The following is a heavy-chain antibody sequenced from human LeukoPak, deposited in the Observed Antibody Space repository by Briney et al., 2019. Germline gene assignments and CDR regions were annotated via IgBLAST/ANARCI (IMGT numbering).Heavy chain of an antibody. V-gene: IGHV1-2*02. CDR3: ARDILKVGSVWGPPHY. CDR2: INPNSGGT. CDR1: GYTFTGYY. J-gene: IGHJ4*02. Sequence: ASVKVSCKASGYTFTGYYMHWVRQAPGQGLEWMGWINPNSGGTNYAQKFQGRVTMTRDTSINTAYMELSSLKSDDTAVYYCARDILKVGSVWGPPHYWGQGTLVTVSS. D-gene: IGHD3-16*01.